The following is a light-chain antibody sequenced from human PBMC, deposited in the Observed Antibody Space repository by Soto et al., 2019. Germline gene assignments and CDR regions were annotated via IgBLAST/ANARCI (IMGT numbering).Light chain of an antibody. V-gene: IGKV3-20*01. CDR2: GAS. CDR3: QQYGTSPQT. Sequence: EIVLTQSPATMSLSPGERATLSCRASRSVSNNYLAWYQQKRGQAPRLLISGASRRATGIPDRFSGSGSGTDFTLSITRLETEDFAVYYCQQYGTSPQTFGQGTKVDIK. CDR1: RSVSNNY. J-gene: IGKJ1*01.